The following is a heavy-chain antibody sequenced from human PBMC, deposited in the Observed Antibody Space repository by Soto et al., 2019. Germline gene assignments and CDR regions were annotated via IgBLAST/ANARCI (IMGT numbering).Heavy chain of an antibody. CDR2: IYYSGST. CDR3: ASNRGELDAFDI. V-gene: IGHV4-30-4*01. J-gene: IGHJ3*02. Sequence: VQLQESGPGLVKPSQTLSLTCTVSGGSISSGDYYWSWIRQPPGKGLEWIGYIYYSGSTYYNPSLKSRVTISVDTSKHQFSLKLSSVTAADTAVYYCASNRGELDAFDIWGQGTMVTVSS. D-gene: IGHD1-7*01. CDR1: GGSISSGDYY.